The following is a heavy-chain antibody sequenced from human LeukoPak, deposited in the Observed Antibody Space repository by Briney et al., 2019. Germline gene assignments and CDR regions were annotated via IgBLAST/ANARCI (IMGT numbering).Heavy chain of an antibody. J-gene: IGHJ3*02. CDR2: IIPIFGTA. V-gene: IGHV1-69*06. D-gene: IGHD3-9*01. CDR1: GYTFTSYG. Sequence: ASVKVSCKASGYTFTSYGISWVRQAPGQGLEWMGGIIPIFGTANYAQKFQGRVTITADKSTSTAYMELSSLRSEDTAVYYCAREQYYDILTGTRKAFDIWGQGTMVTVSS. CDR3: AREQYYDILTGTRKAFDI.